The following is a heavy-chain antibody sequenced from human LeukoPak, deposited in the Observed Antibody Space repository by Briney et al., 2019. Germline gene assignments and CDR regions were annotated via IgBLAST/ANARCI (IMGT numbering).Heavy chain of an antibody. J-gene: IGHJ4*02. CDR1: GGSLSSGSNY. V-gene: IGHV4-61*01. CDR2: IHYSGST. Sequence: PSETLPLTCTVSGGSLSSGSNYWSWIPQPPGKGLEWIGYIHYSGSTSHNPALKSRVTISVDTSKNQFSLKLSSVTAADTAVYYCARVGWHDGSDYWGPGTLVTVSS. D-gene: IGHD3-10*01. CDR3: ARVGWHDGSDY.